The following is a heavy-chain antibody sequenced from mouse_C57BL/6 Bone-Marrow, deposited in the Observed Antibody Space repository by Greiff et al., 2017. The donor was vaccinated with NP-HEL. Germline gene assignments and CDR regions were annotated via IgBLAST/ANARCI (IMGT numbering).Heavy chain of an antibody. V-gene: IGHV5-4*01. CDR3: ARGGPYYYGSGFDY. CDR1: GFTFSSYA. Sequence: EVQLEESGGGLVKPGGSLKLSCAASGFTFSSYAMSWVRQTPEKRLEWVATISDGGSYTYYADNVKGRFTISRDNAKNNQYLQMSNLKSEDTAMYYCARGGPYYYGSGFDYWGQGTTLTVSS. J-gene: IGHJ2*01. CDR2: ISDGGSYT. D-gene: IGHD1-1*01.